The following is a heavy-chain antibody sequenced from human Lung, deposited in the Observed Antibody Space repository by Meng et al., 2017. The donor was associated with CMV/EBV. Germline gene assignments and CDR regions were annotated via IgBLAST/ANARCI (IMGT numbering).Heavy chain of an antibody. V-gene: IGHV4-59*01. CDR1: GGSISSYY. D-gene: IGHD6-13*01. J-gene: IGHJ4*02. Sequence: SETXSLXXTVSGGSISSYYWNWIRQPPGKGLEWIGYIYHSGSTNYNPSLKSRVSMSLDTSKNQFSLKVSSVTAADTAVSYCARFLGSSSWSFRLDSWGQGTXVTVSS. CDR2: IYHSGST. CDR3: ARFLGSSSWSFRLDS.